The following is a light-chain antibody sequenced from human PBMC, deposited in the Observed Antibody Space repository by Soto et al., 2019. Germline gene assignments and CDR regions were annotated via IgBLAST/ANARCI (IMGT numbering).Light chain of an antibody. CDR3: QHRNNSPLT. J-gene: IGKJ4*01. CDR2: DAS. V-gene: IGKV3-11*01. CDR1: ENINTY. Sequence: IVLTQSPATLSVSPGETATLSCRASENINTYLAWYQQKPGQAPKLLIYDASNRATGIPARFSASGSGTDFTLTISSLEPEDFAVYYCQHRNNSPLTFGGGTKVEIK.